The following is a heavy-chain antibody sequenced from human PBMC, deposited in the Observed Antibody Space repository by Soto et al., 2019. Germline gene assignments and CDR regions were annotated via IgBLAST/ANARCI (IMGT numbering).Heavy chain of an antibody. CDR3: AKTNPSRAHTRGWNDWFEP. CDR2: VSGHSRSI. D-gene: IGHD6-19*01. Sequence: DVQLLESGGGLVQPGGSLRLTCAASGLALSNYAISWVRQAPGKGLEWVSVVSGHSRSIYYADSVRGRFTISRDNYKNTLYLQMNSLRVEDTAVYHCAKTNPSRAHTRGWNDWFEPWGQGTLVSVSS. CDR1: GLALSNYA. V-gene: IGHV3-23*01. J-gene: IGHJ5*02.